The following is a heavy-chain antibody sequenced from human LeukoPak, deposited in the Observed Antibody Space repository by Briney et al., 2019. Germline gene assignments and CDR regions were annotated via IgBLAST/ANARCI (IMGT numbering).Heavy chain of an antibody. D-gene: IGHD3-3*01. CDR2: IYTGDSDT. Sequence: GESLKISCKGSGYSFTSYWIGWVRQRPGKGLEWMGIIYTGDSDTRYSPSFQGQVTISADKSIRTAYVQWSSLEASDTAMYYCARRSQSGIYVEYWGQGTLVTVSA. CDR3: ARRSQSGIYVEY. CDR1: GYSFTSYW. V-gene: IGHV5-51*01. J-gene: IGHJ4*02.